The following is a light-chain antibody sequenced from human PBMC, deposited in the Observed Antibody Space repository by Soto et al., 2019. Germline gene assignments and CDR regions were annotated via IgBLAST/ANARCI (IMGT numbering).Light chain of an antibody. V-gene: IGKV3D-15*01. Sequence: EILMTQSPSTLSVSPGERATLSCRASQSVSSNLAWYQQKPGQAPRLLIYDAATRATDIPARFSGSGSGTDFTLTISSLQSEDFAVYYCQQYNNWPPWTFGQGTKVEIK. CDR2: DAA. CDR3: QQYNNWPPWT. CDR1: QSVSSN. J-gene: IGKJ1*01.